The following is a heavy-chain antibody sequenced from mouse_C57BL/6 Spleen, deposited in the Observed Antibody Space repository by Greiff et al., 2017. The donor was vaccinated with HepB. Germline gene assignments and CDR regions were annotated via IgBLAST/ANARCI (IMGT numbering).Heavy chain of an antibody. V-gene: IGHV5-9-1*02. CDR3: TRDYDGYYVPSYYFDY. J-gene: IGHJ2*01. CDR1: GFTFSSYA. D-gene: IGHD2-3*01. CDR2: ISSGGDYI. Sequence: EVQRVESGEGLVKPGGSLKLSCAASGFTFSSYAMSWVRQTPEKRLEWVAYISSGGDYIYYADTVKGRFTISRDNARNTLYLQMSSLKSEDTAMYYCTRDYDGYYVPSYYFDYWGQGTTLTVSS.